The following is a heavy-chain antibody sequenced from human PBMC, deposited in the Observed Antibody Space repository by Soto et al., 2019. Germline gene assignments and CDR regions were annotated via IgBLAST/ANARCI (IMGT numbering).Heavy chain of an antibody. CDR2: ISGSGGST. D-gene: IGHD2-15*01. CDR1: GFTFSSYA. J-gene: IGHJ4*02. CDR3: AKNRGYCSGGSCYRYYFDY. Sequence: EVQLLESGGGLVQPGGSLRLSCPASGFTFSSYAMSWVRQAPGKGLEWVSAISGSGGSTYYADSVKGRFTISRDNSKNTLYLQMNSLRAEDTAVYYCAKNRGYCSGGSCYRYYFDYWGQGTLVTVSS. V-gene: IGHV3-23*01.